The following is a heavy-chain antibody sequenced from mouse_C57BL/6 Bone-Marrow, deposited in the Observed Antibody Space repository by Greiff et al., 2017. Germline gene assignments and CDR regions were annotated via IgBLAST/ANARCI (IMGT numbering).Heavy chain of an antibody. J-gene: IGHJ4*01. CDR2: IDPSDSYT. Sequence: QVQLQQPGAELVMPGASVKLSCKASGYTFTSYWMHWVKQRPGQGLEWIGEIDPSDSYTNYNQKFKGKSTLTVDKSSSTAYMQLSRLTSEDSAVYYCARGDYYYGSSPYAMDYWGQGTSVTVSS. CDR1: GYTFTSYW. CDR3: ARGDYYYGSSPYAMDY. V-gene: IGHV1-69*01. D-gene: IGHD1-1*01.